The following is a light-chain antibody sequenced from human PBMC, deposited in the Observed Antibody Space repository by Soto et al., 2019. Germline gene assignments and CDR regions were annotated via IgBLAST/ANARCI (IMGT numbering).Light chain of an antibody. CDR1: SSDVGSYNR. J-gene: IGLJ1*01. CDR2: EVT. V-gene: IGLV2-18*02. Sequence: QSALTQPPSVSGSPGQSVTISCTGTSSDVGSYNRVSWYQQPPGTAPKLMICEVTNRPSGVPDRFSGSKSGNTASLTISGLQAEDEADYYCSSYTSSSYYVFGTGTKVTVL. CDR3: SSYTSSSYYV.